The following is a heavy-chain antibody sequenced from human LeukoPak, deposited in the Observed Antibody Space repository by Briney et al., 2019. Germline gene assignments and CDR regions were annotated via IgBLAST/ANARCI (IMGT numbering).Heavy chain of an antibody. CDR1: GGSISSSTYY. V-gene: IGHV4-39*01. Sequence: SETLSLTCTVSGGSISSSTYYWGWIRQPPGKGLEWIGIIYHRGNTYYNPSLKSRVTISVDTSRDQFSLRLTSATAADTAVYFCASVGLLFTSGGVNRGQFDLWGHGTLVTVSS. CDR3: ASVGLLFTSGGVNRGQFDL. CDR2: IYHRGNT. J-gene: IGHJ4*01. D-gene: IGHD3-16*01.